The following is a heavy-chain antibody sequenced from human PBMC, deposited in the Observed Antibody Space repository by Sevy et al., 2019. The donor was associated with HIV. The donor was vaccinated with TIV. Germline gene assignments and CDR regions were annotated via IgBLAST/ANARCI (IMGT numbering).Heavy chain of an antibody. Sequence: GGSLRLSCVASGFTFTNAWMDWVRQAPGKGLEWVGRIKSKTDGETTAYAAPVKGRFSISRDDSKNTLYLQMISLKTEDTAVYYCTTKAPIAAVGTDYWGQGTLVTVSS. CDR1: GFTFTNAW. CDR3: TTKAPIAAVGTDY. CDR2: IKSKTDGETT. V-gene: IGHV3-15*07. D-gene: IGHD6-13*01. J-gene: IGHJ4*02.